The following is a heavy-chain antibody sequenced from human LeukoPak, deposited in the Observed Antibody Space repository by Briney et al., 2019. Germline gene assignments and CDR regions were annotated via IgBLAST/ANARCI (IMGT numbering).Heavy chain of an antibody. D-gene: IGHD2-21*02. CDR3: ARSWVTGYGTVLDY. CDR2: IYPGDSDT. Sequence: PGASLKISCKCAGFSFTTYWIGWVRQLPGKGLECMGIIYPGDSDTRYSPSFQRQVTISVDKSISTAYLQWSSLKASDTAMYCCARSWVTGYGTVLDYWGQGTLVTVSS. V-gene: IGHV5-51*01. CDR1: GFSFTTYW. J-gene: IGHJ4*02.